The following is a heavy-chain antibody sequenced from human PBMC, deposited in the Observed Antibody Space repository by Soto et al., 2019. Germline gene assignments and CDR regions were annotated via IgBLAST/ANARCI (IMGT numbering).Heavy chain of an antibody. CDR1: GFPFSSYW. CDR2: IKSDGSGT. D-gene: IGHD3-22*01. V-gene: IGHV3-74*01. Sequence: EVPLVESGGGLVQPGESLTLSCAASGFPFSSYWMHWVRQAPAKELVWVSRIKSDGSGTYYADSVQDRFTISRDNARNRLYLQMNSLRVVDTAVSFCARGDGDRYDGNGYLGRHWGQGTLVTVSS. J-gene: IGHJ4*02. CDR3: ARGDGDRYDGNGYLGRH.